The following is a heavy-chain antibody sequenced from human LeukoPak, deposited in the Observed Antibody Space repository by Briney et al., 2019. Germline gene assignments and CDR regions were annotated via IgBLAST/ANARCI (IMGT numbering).Heavy chain of an antibody. CDR3: ARDNHYYGSGSYDY. Sequence: PGRSLTLSCAASGFTFSSYGMHWVRQAPGKGLEWVAVIWYDGSNKYYADSVKGRFIISRDNSKNTLYLQMNSLRAEDTAVYYCARDNHYYGSGSYDYWGQGTLVTVTA. CDR1: GFTFSSYG. CDR2: IWYDGSNK. V-gene: IGHV3-33*08. J-gene: IGHJ4*02. D-gene: IGHD3-10*01.